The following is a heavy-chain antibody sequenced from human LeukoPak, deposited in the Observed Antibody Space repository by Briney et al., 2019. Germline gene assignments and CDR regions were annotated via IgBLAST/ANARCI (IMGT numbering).Heavy chain of an antibody. J-gene: IGHJ3*02. Sequence: GGSLRLSCAASGFTFSSYGMHWVRQAPGKGLEWVAFIRYDGSNKYYADSVKGRFTISRDNAKNSLYLQMNSLRAEDTAVYYCARVTQGAFDIWGQGTMVTVSS. CDR2: IRYDGSNK. CDR3: ARVTQGAFDI. CDR1: GFTFSSYG. V-gene: IGHV3-30*02.